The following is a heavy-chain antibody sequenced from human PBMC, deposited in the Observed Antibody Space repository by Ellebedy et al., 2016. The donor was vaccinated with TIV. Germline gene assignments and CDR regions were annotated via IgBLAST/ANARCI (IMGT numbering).Heavy chain of an antibody. CDR2: IHEDGSEK. Sequence: GESLKISXAASGLTFSGYWISWVRQAPGKGLEWVANIHEDGSEKYYVDSVKGRFIISRDNTKKSLSLQMNSLRAEDTAVYYCARGGLAAAGIDFWGQGALVTVSS. J-gene: IGHJ4*02. CDR3: ARGGLAAAGIDF. D-gene: IGHD6-13*01. V-gene: IGHV3-7*04. CDR1: GLTFSGYW.